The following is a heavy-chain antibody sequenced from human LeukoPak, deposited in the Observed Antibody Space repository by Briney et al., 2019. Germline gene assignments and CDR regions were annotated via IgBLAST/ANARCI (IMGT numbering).Heavy chain of an antibody. V-gene: IGHV4-59*12. D-gene: IGHD2-8*01. CDR3: AREGSMLTIHY. CDR2: IYYSGST. Sequence: SETLALTCTVSGGSISSYYWSWIRQPPGKGLEWIGYIYYSGSTNYNPSLKSRVTISVDTSKNQFSLKLSSVTAADTAVYYCAREGSMLTIHYWGQGTLVTVSS. CDR1: GGSISSYY. J-gene: IGHJ4*02.